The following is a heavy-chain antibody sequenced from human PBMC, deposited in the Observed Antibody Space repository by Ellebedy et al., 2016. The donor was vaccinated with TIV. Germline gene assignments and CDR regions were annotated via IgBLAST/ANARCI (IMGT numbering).Heavy chain of an antibody. CDR1: GFTFSRNR. J-gene: IGHJ4*02. V-gene: IGHV3-74*01. CDR3: AREVRTMVTNPSDY. Sequence: PGGSLRLSCTASGFTFSRNRMHWVRQAPGKGLVWVSRINNDGSSTSCADSVKGRFTISRDNAKNTLYLQMNSLRVEETAVYYCAREVRTMVTNPSDYWGQGTLVTVSS. CDR2: INNDGSST. D-gene: IGHD4-17*01.